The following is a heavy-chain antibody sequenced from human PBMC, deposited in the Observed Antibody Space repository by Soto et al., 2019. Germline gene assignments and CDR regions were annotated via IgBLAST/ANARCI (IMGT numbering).Heavy chain of an antibody. CDR2: INHSGST. J-gene: IGHJ4*02. Sequence: SETLSLTCAVYGGSFSGYYWSWIRQPPGKGLEWIGEINHSGSTNYNPSLKSRVTISVDTSKNQFSLKLSSVTAADTAVYYCASSHGYGSYYFDNWGQGILVTVSS. D-gene: IGHD3-10*01. CDR3: ASSHGYGSYYFDN. CDR1: GGSFSGYY. V-gene: IGHV4-34*01.